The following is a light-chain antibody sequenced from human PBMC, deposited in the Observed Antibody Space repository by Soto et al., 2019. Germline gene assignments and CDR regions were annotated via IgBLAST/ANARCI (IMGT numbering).Light chain of an antibody. V-gene: IGLV2-8*01. CDR3: ISVGGGNKVL. Sequence: QSALTQPPSVSGSPGQSVTISCTGTSSDVGGYNFVSWYQQHPGKVPKTLIYEVIKRPSGVPDRFSGSKSGNTASLTVSVIQAEDEADYYCISVGGGNKVLFGGGTKLTVL. CDR2: EVI. J-gene: IGLJ3*02. CDR1: SSDVGGYNF.